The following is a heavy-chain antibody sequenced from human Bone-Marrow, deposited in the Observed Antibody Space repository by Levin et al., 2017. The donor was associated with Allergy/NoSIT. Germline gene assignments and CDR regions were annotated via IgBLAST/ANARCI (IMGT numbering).Heavy chain of an antibody. CDR3: ARDRVISVTIGGFDP. V-gene: IGHV1-69*13. CDR1: GGIFNSYV. D-gene: IGHD4-17*01. CDR2: IAPMFGKV. J-gene: IGHJ5*02. Sequence: ASVKVSCKASGGIFNSYVIAWVRQSPGEGLEWMGGIAPMFGKVDYAQKFQGRVTIIADESTSTAYMELRGLRFQDTAVYYCARDRVISVTIGGFDPWGQGTLVTV.